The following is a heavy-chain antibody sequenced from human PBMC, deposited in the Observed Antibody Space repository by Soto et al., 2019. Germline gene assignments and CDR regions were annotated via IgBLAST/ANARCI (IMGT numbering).Heavy chain of an antibody. CDR2: ISLYSDGT. Sequence: ASVKVSCKPSGYTFSNYGITWVRQAPGQPLEWLGWISLYSDGTNYAQKFQGRVSMTTDTSTTTAYMELRSLRSDDTAVYYCARVVPGAEAWFGPWGQGTLVTVSS. CDR3: ARVVPGAEAWFGP. CDR1: GYTFSNYG. V-gene: IGHV1-18*01. J-gene: IGHJ5*02. D-gene: IGHD2-2*01.